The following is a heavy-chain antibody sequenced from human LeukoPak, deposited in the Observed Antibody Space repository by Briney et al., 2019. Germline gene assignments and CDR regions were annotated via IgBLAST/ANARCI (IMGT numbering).Heavy chain of an antibody. CDR3: ARDPLTLYNYYMDV. J-gene: IGHJ6*03. Sequence: GGSLRLSCAASGFTSSSYWMSWVRQVPGKGLEWVAKIKQDGSEKYYVDSLKGRFTISRDNAKNSLYLQMNSLRAEDTAVYYCARDPLTLYNYYMDVWGKGTTVTVSS. V-gene: IGHV3-7*01. CDR2: IKQDGSEK. CDR1: GFTSSSYW. D-gene: IGHD3-9*01.